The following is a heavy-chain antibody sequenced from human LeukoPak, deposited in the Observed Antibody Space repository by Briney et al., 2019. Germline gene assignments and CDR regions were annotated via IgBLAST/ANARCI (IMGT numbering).Heavy chain of an antibody. CDR3: AKSTAMGDFHY. D-gene: IGHD5-18*01. J-gene: IGHJ4*02. CDR2: ISGCGGST. Sequence: PGASLRLLCAASGFTFSSYSMRWVRRAPGKGLEWGSAISGCGGSTYYADSVKGRFTISRDNSKNTLYLQMNSLRAEDTAVYYCAKSTAMGDFHYWGQGTLVTVSS. CDR1: GFTFSSYS. V-gene: IGHV3-23*01.